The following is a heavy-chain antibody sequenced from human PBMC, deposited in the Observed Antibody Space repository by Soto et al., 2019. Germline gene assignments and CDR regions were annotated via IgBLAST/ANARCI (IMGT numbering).Heavy chain of an antibody. CDR2: ISYDGSNK. D-gene: IGHD2-2*01. CDR1: GFTFSSYA. Sequence: GGSLRLSCAASGFTFSSYAMHWVRQAPGKGLEWVAVISYDGSNKYYADSVKGRFTISRDNSKNTLYLQMNSLRAEDTAVYYCAREGYCSSTSCYGAIFFDYWGQGTLVTVSS. CDR3: AREGYCSSTSCYGAIFFDY. J-gene: IGHJ4*02. V-gene: IGHV3-30-3*01.